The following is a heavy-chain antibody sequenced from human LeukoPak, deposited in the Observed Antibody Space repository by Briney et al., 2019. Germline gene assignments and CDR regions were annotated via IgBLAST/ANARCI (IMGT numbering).Heavy chain of an antibody. J-gene: IGHJ4*02. CDR2: INPNSGGT. V-gene: IGHV1-2*04. CDR1: GYTFTGYY. D-gene: IGHD6-19*01. CDR3: ARGPTIFSGWSEDYFDY. Sequence: ASVKVSCKASGYTFTGYYMHWVRQAPGQGLEWMGWINPNSGGTNYAQKFQGWVTMTRDTSISTAYMELSRLRSDDTAVYYCARGPTIFSGWSEDYFDYWGQGTLVTVSS.